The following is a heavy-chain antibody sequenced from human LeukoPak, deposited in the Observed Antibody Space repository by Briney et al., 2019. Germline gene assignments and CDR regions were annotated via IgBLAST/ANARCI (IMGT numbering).Heavy chain of an antibody. CDR3: AGPIAAAGKFDY. D-gene: IGHD6-13*01. CDR2: ISAYNGNT. J-gene: IGHJ4*02. V-gene: IGHV1-18*01. CDR1: GYTFTSYG. Sequence: GASVKVSCKASGYTFTSYGISWARQAPGQGLEWMGWISAYNGNTNYAQKLQGRVTMTTDTSTSTAYMELRSLRPDDTAVYYCAGPIAAAGKFDYWGQGTLVTVSS.